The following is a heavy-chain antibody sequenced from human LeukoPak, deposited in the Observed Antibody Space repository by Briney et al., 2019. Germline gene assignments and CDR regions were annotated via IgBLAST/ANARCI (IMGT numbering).Heavy chain of an antibody. Sequence: GGSLRLSCAASGFTFSSYAMSWVRQAPGKGLEWVSAISGSGGSTYYADPVKGRFTISRDNSKNTLYLQMNSLRAEDTAVYYCAKDQRSGSYRCDAFDIWGQGTMVTVSS. J-gene: IGHJ3*02. V-gene: IGHV3-23*01. D-gene: IGHD1-26*01. CDR1: GFTFSSYA. CDR2: ISGSGGST. CDR3: AKDQRSGSYRCDAFDI.